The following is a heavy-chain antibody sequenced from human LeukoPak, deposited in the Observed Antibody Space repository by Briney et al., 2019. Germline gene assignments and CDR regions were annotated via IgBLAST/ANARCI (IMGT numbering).Heavy chain of an antibody. J-gene: IGHJ5*02. D-gene: IGHD3-16*02. CDR1: GFTFSSYW. CDR2: IKQDGSEK. Sequence: GGSLRLSCAASGFTFSSYWMSWVRQAPGKGLEWVANIKQDGSEKYYVDSVKGRFTISRDNAKSSLYLQMNSLRAEDTAVFYCARHRADDYVWGTYRSLDLWGQGTLVTVSS. V-gene: IGHV3-7*01. CDR3: ARHRADDYVWGTYRSLDL.